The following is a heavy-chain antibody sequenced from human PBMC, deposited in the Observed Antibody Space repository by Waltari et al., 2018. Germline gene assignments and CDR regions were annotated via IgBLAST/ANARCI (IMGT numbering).Heavy chain of an antibody. CDR3: AKEGSIDIVVVVAPTDY. CDR2: ISGSGGST. D-gene: IGHD2-15*01. J-gene: IGHJ4*02. CDR1: GFTFSSYA. V-gene: IGHV3-23*01. Sequence: EVQLLESGGGLVQPGGSLRLSCAASGFTFSSYAMSWVRQAPGKGLEWVSAISGSGGSTYYTGSWKGRFTISRDNSKNTLYLKMNSLRAEDTAVYYCAKEGSIDIVVVVAPTDYWGQGTLVTVSS.